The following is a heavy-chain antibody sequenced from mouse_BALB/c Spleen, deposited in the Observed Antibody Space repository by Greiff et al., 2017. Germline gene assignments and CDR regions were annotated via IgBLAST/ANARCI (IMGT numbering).Heavy chain of an antibody. CDR3: ARAGSDPFAY. CDR1: GFTFSDYY. Sequence: EVKLMESGGGLVKPGGSLKLSCAASGFTFSDYYMYWVRQTPEKRLEWVATISDGGSYTYYPDSVKGRFTISRDNAKNNLYLQMSSLKSEDTAMYYCARAGSDPFAYWGQGTLVTVSA. CDR2: ISDGGSYT. J-gene: IGHJ3*01. V-gene: IGHV5-4*02.